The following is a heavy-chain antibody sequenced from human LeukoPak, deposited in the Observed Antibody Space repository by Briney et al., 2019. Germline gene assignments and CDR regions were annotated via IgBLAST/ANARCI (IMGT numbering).Heavy chain of an antibody. CDR1: GVSISSYD. D-gene: IGHD6-13*01. Sequence: AETLSLTCTVSGVSISSYDWNWIRQPAGKGLEWIGRIYTSGSTNYNPSLKSRVTISLDKSKNQFSLKLSSVTAADTAVYYCASERLAAAGMPFDSWGQGTLVTVSS. V-gene: IGHV4-4*07. CDR2: IYTSGST. CDR3: ASERLAAAGMPFDS. J-gene: IGHJ4*02.